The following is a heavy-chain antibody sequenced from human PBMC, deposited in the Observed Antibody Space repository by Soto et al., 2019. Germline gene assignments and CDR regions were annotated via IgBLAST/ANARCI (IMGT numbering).Heavy chain of an antibody. D-gene: IGHD6-19*01. CDR2: IIPIFGTA. CDR3: AHSSGSLELLYYYGMDV. J-gene: IGHJ6*02. Sequence: QVQLVQSGAEVKKPGSSVKVSCKASGGTFSNYAISWVRQAPGQGLEWMGGIIPIFGTANYAQKFQGRVTITADESTSTAYMELSSLRSEDTAVYYCAHSSGSLELLYYYGMDVWGQGTTVTVSS. V-gene: IGHV1-69*12. CDR1: GGTFSNYA.